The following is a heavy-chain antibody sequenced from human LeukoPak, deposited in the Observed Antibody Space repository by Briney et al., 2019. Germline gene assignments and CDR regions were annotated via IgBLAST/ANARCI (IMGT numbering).Heavy chain of an antibody. CDR3: AKFDLHDYYGSASYYSSSGYFDY. V-gene: IGHV3-23*01. CDR1: GVTFSSYA. CDR2: ISGSGGST. Sequence: GGSLRLSCAASGVTFSSYAMSWVRQAPGKGLEWVSAISGSGGSTYYADSVKGRFTISRDNSKNTLYLQMNSLRAEDTAVYYCAKFDLHDYYGSASYYSSSGYFDYWGQGTLVTVSS. D-gene: IGHD3-10*01. J-gene: IGHJ4*02.